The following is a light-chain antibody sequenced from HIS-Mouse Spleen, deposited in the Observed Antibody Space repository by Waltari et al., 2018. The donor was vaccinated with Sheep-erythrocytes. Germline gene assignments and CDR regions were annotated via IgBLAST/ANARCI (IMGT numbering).Light chain of an antibody. CDR1: SRDVGGYHY. J-gene: IGLJ3*02. V-gene: IGLV2-14*01. CDR2: EVS. CDR3: SSYTSSSTWV. Sequence: QSALTQPASVSGSPGQSITLSCPGTSRDVGGYHYVSWYQQNPGKAPKLMIYEVSNRPSGVSNRFSGSKSGNTASLTISGLQAEDEADYYCSSYTSSSTWVFGGGTKLTVL.